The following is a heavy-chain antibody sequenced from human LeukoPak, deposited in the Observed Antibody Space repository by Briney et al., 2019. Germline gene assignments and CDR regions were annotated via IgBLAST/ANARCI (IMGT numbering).Heavy chain of an antibody. Sequence: SETLSLTCAVYGGSFSGYYWSWIRKPPGKGLEWIGEINHSGSTNYNPSLKSRVTISVDTSKNQFSLKLRSVTAADTAVYYCARSQARLGWFDPWGQGTLVTVSS. V-gene: IGHV4-34*01. CDR3: ARSQARLGWFDP. CDR2: INHSGST. CDR1: GGSFSGYY. D-gene: IGHD6-19*01. J-gene: IGHJ5*02.